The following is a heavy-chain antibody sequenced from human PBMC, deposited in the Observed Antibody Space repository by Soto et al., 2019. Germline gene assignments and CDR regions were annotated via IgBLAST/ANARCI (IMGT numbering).Heavy chain of an antibody. J-gene: IGHJ6*02. CDR2: ISSSGSTI. CDR1: GFTFSSYE. CDR3: ARELMVRGVIGYYYYYGMDV. D-gene: IGHD3-10*01. Sequence: SLRLSCAASGFTFSSYEMNWVRQAPGKGLEWVSCISSSGSTIYYADSVKGRFTISRDNAKNSLYLQMNSLRAEDTAVYYCARELMVRGVIGYYYYYGMDVWGQGTTVTVSS. V-gene: IGHV3-48*03.